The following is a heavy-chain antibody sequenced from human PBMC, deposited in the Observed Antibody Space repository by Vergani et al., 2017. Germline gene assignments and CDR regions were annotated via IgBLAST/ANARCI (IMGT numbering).Heavy chain of an antibody. J-gene: IGHJ6*03. D-gene: IGHD4-17*01. Sequence: QVQLQESGPGLVKPSETLSLTCTVSGGSISSYYWSWIRQPPGKGLEWIGYIYYSGSTNYNPSLKSRVTISVDTSKNQFSLKLSSVTAADTAVYYCARVWAVNYYYYYMDVWGKGTTVTVSS. CDR2: IYYSGST. CDR3: ARVWAVNYYYYYMDV. CDR1: GGSISSYY. V-gene: IGHV4-59*01.